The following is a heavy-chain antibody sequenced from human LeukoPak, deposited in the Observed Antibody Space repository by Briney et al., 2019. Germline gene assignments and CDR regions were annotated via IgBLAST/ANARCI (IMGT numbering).Heavy chain of an antibody. CDR1: GFTFSSYG. V-gene: IGHV3-23*01. Sequence: GGSLRLSCAASGFTFSSYGMSWVRQAPGKGLEWVSAISGSGGSTYYADSVKGRFTISRDNSKSTLYLQMNSLRAEDTAVYYCAKDRHAPGRYCSSTTCFPFDSWGQGTLVTVSS. D-gene: IGHD2-2*01. CDR2: ISGSGGST. J-gene: IGHJ5*01. CDR3: AKDRHAPGRYCSSTTCFPFDS.